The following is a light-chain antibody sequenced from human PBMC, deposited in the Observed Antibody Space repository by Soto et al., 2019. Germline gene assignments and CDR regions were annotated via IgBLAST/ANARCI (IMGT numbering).Light chain of an antibody. CDR3: QEYASYGLT. V-gene: IGKV3-20*01. CDR1: QSFSSSY. J-gene: IGKJ4*01. CDR2: GAS. Sequence: EMVLTQSPGTLSLSPGERATLSCRASQSFSSSYLAWYQQKPGQAPRLLIYGASSRATGIPDRFSGSGSGTDFTLTISRLEPEDFAVYDCQEYASYGLTFGGGTEV.